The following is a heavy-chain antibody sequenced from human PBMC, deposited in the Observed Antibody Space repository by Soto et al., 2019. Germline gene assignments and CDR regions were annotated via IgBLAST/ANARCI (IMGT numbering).Heavy chain of an antibody. J-gene: IGHJ4*02. CDR2: IYSGNT. CDR1: GGSISIISYY. D-gene: IGHD6-19*01. Sequence: QLQLQESGPGLVKPSETLSLTCTVSGGSISIISYYWGWIRQPPGKGLEWIGSIYSGNTYYNPSLQRRATISADTSTTQFSLNMGSVTAADPAVCYCASRPGIAVAVDFWGQGTLVTVSS. CDR3: ASRPGIAVAVDF. V-gene: IGHV4-39*01.